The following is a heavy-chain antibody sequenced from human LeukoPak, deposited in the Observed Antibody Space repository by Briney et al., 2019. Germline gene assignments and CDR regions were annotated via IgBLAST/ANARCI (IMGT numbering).Heavy chain of an antibody. Sequence: SVKVSCKASGDTFSNYAINWVRQAPGQGLEWMGEINPMFGTANYAQKVQGRVTLTTDESTSTVYMELSSPGSDDPAVFYCARAPYSYSDITGQHRGPFDYWGQGTLVTVSS. CDR1: GDTFSNYA. CDR2: INPMFGTA. J-gene: IGHJ4*02. CDR3: ARAPYSYSDITGQHRGPFDY. D-gene: IGHD3-22*01. V-gene: IGHV1-69*05.